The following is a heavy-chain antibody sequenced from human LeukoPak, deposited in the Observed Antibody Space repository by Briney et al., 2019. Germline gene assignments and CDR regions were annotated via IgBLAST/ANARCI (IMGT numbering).Heavy chain of an antibody. Sequence: GESLKISCKGSGYRFTSNWISWVRQMPGKGLEWMGRIDPSDSYTNYSPSFQGHVTISADKSISTAYLQWSSLKASDTAIYYCARHGATGSFDPWGQGTLVTVSS. CDR2: IDPSDSYT. CDR1: GYRFTSNW. V-gene: IGHV5-10-1*01. D-gene: IGHD1-1*01. CDR3: ARHGATGSFDP. J-gene: IGHJ5*02.